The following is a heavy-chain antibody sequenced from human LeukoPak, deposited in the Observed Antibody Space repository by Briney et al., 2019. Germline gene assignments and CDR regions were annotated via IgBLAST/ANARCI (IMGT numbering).Heavy chain of an antibody. V-gene: IGHV3-23*01. CDR1: GFTFSSYS. J-gene: IGHJ4*02. D-gene: IGHD4-11*01. Sequence: PGGSLRLSCAAPGFTFSSYSMNWVRQAPGKGLEWVSGISGSGGGTYYADSVKGRFTISRDNSKNTLFLQMNSLRVEDTAVYYCAKETTVNILGPLNYFDQWGQGTLVTVSS. CDR2: ISGSGGGT. CDR3: AKETTVNILGPLNYFDQ.